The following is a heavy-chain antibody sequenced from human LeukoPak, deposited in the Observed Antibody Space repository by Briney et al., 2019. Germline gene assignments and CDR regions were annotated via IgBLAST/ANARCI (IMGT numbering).Heavy chain of an antibody. V-gene: IGHV1-69*04. J-gene: IGHJ4*02. CDR2: IIPILGIA. Sequence: SVKVSCKASGYTFTSYGISWVRQAPGQGLEWVGRIIPILGIANYAQKFQGRVTITADKSTSTAYMELSSLRSEDTAVYYCARALPYGSGSPVGYWGQGTLVTVSS. CDR3: ARALPYGSGSPVGY. D-gene: IGHD3-10*01. CDR1: GYTFTSYG.